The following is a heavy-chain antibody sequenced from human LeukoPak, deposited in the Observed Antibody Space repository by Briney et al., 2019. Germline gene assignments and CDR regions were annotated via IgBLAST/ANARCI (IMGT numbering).Heavy chain of an antibody. CDR1: GFTFSSAW. CDR2: IKTKTDGGTT. J-gene: IGHJ4*02. CDR3: ANIFGGNSHRSDY. Sequence: GGSLRLSCAASGFTFSSAWMSWVRQAPGQGLEWLGRIKTKTDGGTTDYAAPVKGRFTISRDDSKDTLYLQMNSLKSDDTAVYYCANIFGGNSHRSDYWGQGTLVAVSS. D-gene: IGHD4-23*01. V-gene: IGHV3-15*01.